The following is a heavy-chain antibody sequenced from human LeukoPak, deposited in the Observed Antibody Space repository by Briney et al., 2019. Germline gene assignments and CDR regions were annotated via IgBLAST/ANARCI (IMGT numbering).Heavy chain of an antibody. CDR2: INHCGST. CDR1: GGSFSGYY. Sequence: SETLSLTCAVYGGSFSGYYWSWIRQPPGKGLEWIGEINHCGSTNYNPSLKSRVTISVDTSKNQSSLKLSSVTAADTAVYYCARDHYDYVWGSYRYFDYWGQGTLVTVSS. CDR3: ARDHYDYVWGSYRYFDY. V-gene: IGHV4-34*01. D-gene: IGHD3-16*02. J-gene: IGHJ4*02.